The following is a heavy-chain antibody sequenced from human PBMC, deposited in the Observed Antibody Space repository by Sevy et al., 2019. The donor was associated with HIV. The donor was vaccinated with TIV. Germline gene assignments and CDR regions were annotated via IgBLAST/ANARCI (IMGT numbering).Heavy chain of an antibody. CDR3: GSAQGFCVVERCYGGSVNAFDM. CDR1: GFTFSDYA. D-gene: IGHD3-9*01. CDR2: ISWNSGAI. V-gene: IGHV3-9*01. Sequence: SLRLSCAASGFTFSDYAMHWVRQVPGKGLEWVSGISWNSGAIGYADSVKGRFAISRDNAKNSLYLQMNSLRVEDTALYYCGSAQGFCVVERCYGGSVNAFDMWGQGTMVTVSS. J-gene: IGHJ3*02.